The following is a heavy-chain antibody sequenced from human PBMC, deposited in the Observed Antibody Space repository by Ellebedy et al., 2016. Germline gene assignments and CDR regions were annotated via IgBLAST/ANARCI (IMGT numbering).Heavy chain of an antibody. Sequence: GGSLRLSCVGSDFIFSDYSLNWVRQAPGKGLEWVSSITRSGRYIYYADSVRGRFTISRDNNKNSVYLEINSLTAEDTAVYYCARASTGNYYEAFNVWGQGTMVTVSS. CDR3: ARASTGNYYEAFNV. CDR2: ITRSGRYI. V-gene: IGHV3-21*01. D-gene: IGHD3-22*01. CDR1: DFIFSDYS. J-gene: IGHJ3*01.